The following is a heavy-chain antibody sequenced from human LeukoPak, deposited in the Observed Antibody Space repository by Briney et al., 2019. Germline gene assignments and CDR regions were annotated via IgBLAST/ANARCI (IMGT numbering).Heavy chain of an antibody. CDR3: ARAQGWERPLDY. CDR2: IIHNSGGT. CDR1: GYTFTGYY. J-gene: IGHJ4*02. Sequence: AASVKVSCKASGYTFTGYYIYWVRQAPGQGLEWMGWIIHNSGGTKYAQNFQGRVNMTRDTSISTAYMELSRLTSDDTAVYYCARAQGWERPLDYWGQGTLVTVSS. D-gene: IGHD1-1*01. V-gene: IGHV1-2*02.